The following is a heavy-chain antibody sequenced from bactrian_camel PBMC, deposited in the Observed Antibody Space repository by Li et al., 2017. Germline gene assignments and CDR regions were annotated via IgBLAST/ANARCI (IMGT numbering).Heavy chain of an antibody. D-gene: IGHD8*01. CDR1: EYSLTYNC. Sequence: HVQLVESGGGSVQAGGSLRLTCAVTEYSLTYNCIGWFRQTPGEEREGVATIEHHGTTTYADSVKGRFTISHDNGENSLYLQMNNLKPEDTAMYYCAAECLSRPTGVSFWYLGPGDPGHRL. CDR2: IEHHGTT. J-gene: IGHJ6*01. V-gene: IGHV3S53*01. CDR3: AAECLSRPTGVSFWY.